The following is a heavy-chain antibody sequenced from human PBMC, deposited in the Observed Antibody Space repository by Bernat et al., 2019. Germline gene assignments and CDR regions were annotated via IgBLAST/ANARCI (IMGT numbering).Heavy chain of an antibody. CDR3: AKGVRAVAVYYFDY. CDR1: GFTFNNYG. D-gene: IGHD6-19*01. CDR2: ISYDGSNK. V-gene: IGHV3-30*18. Sequence: QVQLVESGGGVVQPGRSLRLSCAASGFTFNNYGMHWVRQAPGKGLEWVAVISYDGSNKYYADSVKGRFTISRDNSKNTLYLQMNSLRAEDTAVYYCAKGVRAVAVYYFDYWGQGTLVTVSS. J-gene: IGHJ4*02.